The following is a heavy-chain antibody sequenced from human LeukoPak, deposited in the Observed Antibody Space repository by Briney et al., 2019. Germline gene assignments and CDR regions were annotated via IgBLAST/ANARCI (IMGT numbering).Heavy chain of an antibody. V-gene: IGHV5-51*01. Sequence: GESLKTSCKGSGFSFTSSWIGWVRQMPGKGLEWMGIIYPVDSDTRYSPSFQGQVTISADKSISTAYLQWSSLKASDTAIYYCARLPATHSFDFWGQGTLVTVSS. CDR2: IYPVDSDT. J-gene: IGHJ4*02. CDR1: GFSFTSSW. D-gene: IGHD2-15*01. CDR3: ARLPATHSFDF.